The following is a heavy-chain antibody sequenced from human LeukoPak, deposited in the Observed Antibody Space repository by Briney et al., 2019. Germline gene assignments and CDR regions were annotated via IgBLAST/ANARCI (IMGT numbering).Heavy chain of an antibody. Sequence: KASETLSLTCAVSGGSISSSYWWSWVRQPPGKGLEWIGSAYYRGSTDYNPSIKSRVTISVDTSKNQFSLKLNSVTAADTAVYYCARVSGYDWESFYDYWGQGTLVTVSS. V-gene: IGHV4-4*02. CDR2: AYYRGST. J-gene: IGHJ4*02. D-gene: IGHD5-12*01. CDR1: GGSISSSYW. CDR3: ARVSGYDWESFYDY.